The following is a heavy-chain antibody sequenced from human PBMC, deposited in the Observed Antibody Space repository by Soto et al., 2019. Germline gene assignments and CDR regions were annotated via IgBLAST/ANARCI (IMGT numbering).Heavy chain of an antibody. V-gene: IGHV4-4*02. CDR1: GGSMSSSNW. D-gene: IGHD4-17*01. CDR3: ASSDATVLDY. Sequence: QVQLQESGPGLVKPSGTLSLTCTVSGGSMSSSNWWNWVRQSPGKGLEWIGEAHHSGRTNYNPSLKRRVTISVHKTKNHVSLKLTSVTAADTAVYYCASSDATVLDYWGQGTLVTVSS. J-gene: IGHJ4*02. CDR2: AHHSGRT.